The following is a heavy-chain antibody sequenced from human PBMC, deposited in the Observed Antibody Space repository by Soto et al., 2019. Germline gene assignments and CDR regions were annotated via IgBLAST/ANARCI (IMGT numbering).Heavy chain of an antibody. J-gene: IGHJ3*02. CDR1: GYTFPSYG. CDR3: ARERRYFDWSPTPDAFDI. D-gene: IGHD3-9*01. CDR2: ISAYNGNT. V-gene: IGHV1-18*04. Sequence: GASVKVSCKASGYTFPSYGISWVRQAPGQGLEWMGWISAYNGNTNYAQKLQGRVTMTTDTSTSTAYVELRSLRSDDTAVYYCARERRYFDWSPTPDAFDIWGQGTMVTVAS.